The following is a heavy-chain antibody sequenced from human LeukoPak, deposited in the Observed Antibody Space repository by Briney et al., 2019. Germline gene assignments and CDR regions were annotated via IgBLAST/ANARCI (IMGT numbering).Heavy chain of an antibody. CDR3: AREKGAAHAFDY. V-gene: IGHV1-46*03. D-gene: IGHD6-6*01. Sequence: GASVKVSCKASGYSFTSYYMHWVRQAPGQGLEWMGIINPSGGSTTYAQEFQGRVTMTRDTSTSTVYMQLSSLSSEDTAVYYCAREKGAAHAFDYWGQGTLVTVSS. CDR2: INPSGGST. J-gene: IGHJ4*02. CDR1: GYSFTSYY.